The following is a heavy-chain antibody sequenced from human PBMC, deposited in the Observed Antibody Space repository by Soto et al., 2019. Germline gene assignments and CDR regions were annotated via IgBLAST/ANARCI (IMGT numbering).Heavy chain of an antibody. CDR1: GFTFSSYA. Sequence: GGSLRLSCAASGFTFSSYAMHWVRQAPGKGLEWVAVISYDGSNKYYADSVKGRFTISRDNSKNTLYLQMNSLRAEDTAVYYCARDFSSGSGWSVGRLDYWGQGTLVTVSS. V-gene: IGHV3-30-3*01. D-gene: IGHD6-19*01. J-gene: IGHJ4*02. CDR3: ARDFSSGSGWSVGRLDY. CDR2: ISYDGSNK.